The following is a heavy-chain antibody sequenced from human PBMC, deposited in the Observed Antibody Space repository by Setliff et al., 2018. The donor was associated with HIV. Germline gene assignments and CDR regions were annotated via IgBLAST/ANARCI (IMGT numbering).Heavy chain of an antibody. V-gene: IGHV3-23*01. D-gene: IGHD5-12*01. CDR3: ARVPVMATITYWYFDL. CDR2: ISGSGGRT. Sequence: GGSLRLSCAASGFTFRSYAMSWVRQAPGKGLEWVSAISGSGGRTYYADSVKGRFTISRDNSKNTLYLQMNSLRAEDTTIYYCARVPVMATITYWYFDLWGRGTLVTVSS. J-gene: IGHJ2*01. CDR1: GFTFRSYA.